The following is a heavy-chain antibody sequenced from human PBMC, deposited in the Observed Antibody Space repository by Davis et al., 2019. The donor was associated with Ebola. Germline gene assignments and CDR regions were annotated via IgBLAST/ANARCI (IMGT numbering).Heavy chain of an antibody. Sequence: ASVKVSCKASGYTFSSYGVSWLRQAPGHGLEWMGWISAYNGNINYAQKVQGRVTMTTDTSTNTAYMELRSLKSDDTAVYFCARSNAVVPAALIDYWGQGTLVTVSS. J-gene: IGHJ4*02. D-gene: IGHD2-2*01. V-gene: IGHV1-18*01. CDR1: GYTFSSYG. CDR2: ISAYNGNI. CDR3: ARSNAVVPAALIDY.